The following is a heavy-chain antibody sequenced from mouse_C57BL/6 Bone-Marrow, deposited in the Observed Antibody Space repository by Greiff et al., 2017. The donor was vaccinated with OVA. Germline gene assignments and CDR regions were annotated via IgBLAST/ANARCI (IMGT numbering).Heavy chain of an antibody. CDR1: GYSITSGYY. CDR2: ISYDGSN. J-gene: IGHJ4*01. Sequence: EVQLQESGPGLVKPSQSLSLTCSVTGYSITSGYYWNWIRQFPGNKLEWMGYISYDGSNNYNPSLKNRISITRDTSKNQFFLKLNSVTTEDTATYYCARSLYYGNYDAMDYWGQGTSVTVSS. CDR3: ARSLYYGNYDAMDY. V-gene: IGHV3-6*01. D-gene: IGHD2-1*01.